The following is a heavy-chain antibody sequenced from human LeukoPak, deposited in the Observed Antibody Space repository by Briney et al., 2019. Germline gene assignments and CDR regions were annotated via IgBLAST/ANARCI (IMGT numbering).Heavy chain of an antibody. CDR3: ARPRIAARGAFDI. Sequence: SETLSLTCAVYGGSFSGYYWSWIRQPPGKGLEWIGEINHSGSTNYNPSLKSRVTISVDTSKNQFSLKLSSVTAADTAVYYCARPRIAARGAFDIWGQGTMVTVSP. J-gene: IGHJ3*02. D-gene: IGHD6-6*01. CDR2: INHSGST. CDR1: GGSFSGYY. V-gene: IGHV4-34*01.